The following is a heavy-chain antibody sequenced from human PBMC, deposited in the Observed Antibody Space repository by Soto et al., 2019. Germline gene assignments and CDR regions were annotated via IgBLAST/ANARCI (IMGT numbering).Heavy chain of an antibody. Sequence: QVQLQESGPGLVKPSETLSLTCTVSGGSISSYYWSWIRQPPGKGLEWIGYIYYSGSTNYNPSLKSRVTTSVATSKNQFSLKLSSVTAADTDVYYCARFNWYFDLWGRGTLVTVSS. J-gene: IGHJ2*01. CDR3: ARFNWYFDL. CDR1: GGSISSYY. V-gene: IGHV4-59*08. CDR2: IYYSGST.